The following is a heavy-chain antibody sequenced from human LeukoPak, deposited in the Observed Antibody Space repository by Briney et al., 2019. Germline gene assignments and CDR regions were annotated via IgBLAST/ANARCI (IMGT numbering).Heavy chain of an antibody. V-gene: IGHV3-48*01. J-gene: IGHJ3*02. CDR3: ACQWLVDAFDI. CDR2: ISSSSSTI. D-gene: IGHD6-19*01. CDR1: GFTFSSYS. Sequence: GGSLRLSCAASGFTFSSYSMNWVRQAPGKGLEWVSYISSSSSTIYYADSVKGRFTISRDNSKNTLYLQMNSLRAEDTAVYYCACQWLVDAFDIWGQGTLVTVSS.